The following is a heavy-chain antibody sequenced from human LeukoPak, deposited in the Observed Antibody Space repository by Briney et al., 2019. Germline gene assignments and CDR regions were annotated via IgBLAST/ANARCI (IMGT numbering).Heavy chain of an antibody. CDR1: GYTFTGYY. D-gene: IGHD4-17*01. V-gene: IGHV1-2*02. CDR3: ARPESTYGDYVEEFDY. J-gene: IGHJ4*02. Sequence: ASVKVSCKASGYTFTGYYMHWVRQAPGQGLEWMGWINPNSGGTNYAQKFQGRVTMTRDTSISTAYMERSRMRSDDTAVYYCARPESTYGDYVEEFDYWGQGTLVTVSS. CDR2: INPNSGGT.